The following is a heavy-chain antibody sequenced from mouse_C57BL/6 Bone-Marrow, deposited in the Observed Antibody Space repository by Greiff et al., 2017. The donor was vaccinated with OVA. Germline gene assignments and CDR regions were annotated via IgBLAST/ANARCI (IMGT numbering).Heavy chain of an antibody. CDR1: GYTFTDYY. CDR3: AREIYYDYPYWYFDV. V-gene: IGHV1-19*01. D-gene: IGHD2-4*01. J-gene: IGHJ1*03. Sequence: VQLQQSGPVLVKPGASVKMSCKASGYTFTDYYMNWVKQSHGKSLEWIGVINPYNGGTSYNQKFKGKATLTVDKSSSTAHMELLSLTSEDFAVYYCAREIYYDYPYWYFDVWGTGTTVTVSA. CDR2: INPYNGGT.